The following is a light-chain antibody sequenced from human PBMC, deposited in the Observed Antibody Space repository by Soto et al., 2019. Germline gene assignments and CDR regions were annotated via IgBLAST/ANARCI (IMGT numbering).Light chain of an antibody. CDR3: QHYDSSPPYT. CDR2: AAS. Sequence: IVLTQSPVTLSLSPGERATLSCRASRSFASSYLGWYQQKPGQAPRLLIYAASTRATGIPDRFSGSGSATDFTLTISRLETEDSAVYYCQHYDSSPPYTFGPGTKLEIK. CDR1: RSFASSY. J-gene: IGKJ2*01. V-gene: IGKV3-20*01.